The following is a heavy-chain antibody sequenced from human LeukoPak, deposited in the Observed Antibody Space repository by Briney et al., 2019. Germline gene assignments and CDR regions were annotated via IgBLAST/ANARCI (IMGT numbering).Heavy chain of an antibody. J-gene: IGHJ4*02. CDR3: ARASGPFDY. CDR2: IWNDGSNK. D-gene: IGHD3-10*01. V-gene: IGHV3-33*01. CDR1: GFTFSIYG. Sequence: PGRSLRLSCAASGFTFSIYGMHGVRQAPGKGLEGVAVIWNDGSNKYYADSVKGRFTISRDNSKNTLYLQMNSLRAEDTAVYSCARASGPFDYWGQGTLVTVSS.